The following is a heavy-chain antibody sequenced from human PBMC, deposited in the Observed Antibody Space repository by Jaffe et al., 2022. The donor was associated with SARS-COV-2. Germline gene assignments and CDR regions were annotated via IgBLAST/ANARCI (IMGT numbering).Heavy chain of an antibody. D-gene: IGHD6-13*01. CDR2: ISGSGGNI. Sequence: EVQLVESGGGLEQPGGSLRLSCAASGFIFSNYAMSWVRQAPGKGLEWVSTISGSGGNIYFADSVRGRFAVSRDNSKKTLYLQMNSLRAEDTAIFYCARSDLIADFLFDYWGQGTPVTVSS. CDR1: GFIFSNYA. J-gene: IGHJ4*02. CDR3: ARSDLIADFLFDY. V-gene: IGHV3-23*04.